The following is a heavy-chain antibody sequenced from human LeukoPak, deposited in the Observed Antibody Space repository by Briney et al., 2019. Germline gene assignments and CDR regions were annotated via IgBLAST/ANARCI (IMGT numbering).Heavy chain of an antibody. CDR1: GFTFSIYA. CDR2: ISGSSGST. CDR3: AKDGRVARETELYSFDY. V-gene: IGHV3-23*01. D-gene: IGHD1-26*01. Sequence: GGSLRLSCAASGFTFSIYAMTWVRQTPGKGLEWVSGISGSSGSTFYADFVEGRFTISRDNSYNTLYLQMNGLRAEDTAVYYCAKDGRVARETELYSFDYWGQGTLVTVSS. J-gene: IGHJ4*02.